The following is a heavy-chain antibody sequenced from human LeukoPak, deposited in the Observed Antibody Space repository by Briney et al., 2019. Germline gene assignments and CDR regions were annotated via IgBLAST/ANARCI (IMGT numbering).Heavy chain of an antibody. CDR2: IYYSGST. CDR1: GGSISSGGYY. D-gene: IGHD2-15*01. Sequence: MASETLSLTCTVSGGSISSGGYYWSWIRQHPGKGLEWIGYIYYSGSTYYNPSLKSRVTISVDTSKNQFSLKLSSVTAADTAVYYCAIGVVAATPSWFDPWGQGTLVTVSS. J-gene: IGHJ5*02. CDR3: AIGVVAATPSWFDP. V-gene: IGHV4-31*03.